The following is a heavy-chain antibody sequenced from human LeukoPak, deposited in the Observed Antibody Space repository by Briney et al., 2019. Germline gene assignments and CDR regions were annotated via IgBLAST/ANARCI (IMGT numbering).Heavy chain of an antibody. J-gene: IGHJ2*01. CDR1: RFIFSTYS. CDR3: AGSDTTGYIPREWDYWYFDL. CDR2: ISSGSSYI. D-gene: IGHD1-1*01. V-gene: IGHV3-21*01. Sequence: GGSLRLSCAASRFIFSTYSMNWVRQATGRGLEWVSPISSGSSYIYYADSVKGRFTISRDNAKNSLYLQMNSLRAEDTAVYYCAGSDTTGYIPREWDYWYFDLWGRGALVTVSS.